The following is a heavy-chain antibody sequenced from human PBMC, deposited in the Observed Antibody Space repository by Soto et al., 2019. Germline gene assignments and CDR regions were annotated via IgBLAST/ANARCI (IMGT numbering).Heavy chain of an antibody. J-gene: IGHJ4*02. V-gene: IGHV3-7*01. CDR1: GFTFSSYW. CDR2: IKQDGSEK. Sequence: EVQLVESGGGLVQPGGSLRLSCAASGFTFSSYWMSWVRRAPGKGLEWVANIKQDGSEKYYVDSVKGRFTISRDNAKNSLYLQMNSLRAEDTAVYYCASYDSSGSFDYWGQGTLVTVSS. CDR3: ASYDSSGSFDY. D-gene: IGHD3-22*01.